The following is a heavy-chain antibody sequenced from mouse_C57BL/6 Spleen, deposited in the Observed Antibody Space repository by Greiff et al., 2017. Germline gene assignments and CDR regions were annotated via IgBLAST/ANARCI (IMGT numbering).Heavy chain of an antibody. CDR2: IRNKANGYTT. Sequence: VQLKESGGGLVQPGGSLSLSCAASGFTFTDYYMSWVRQPPGKALEWLGFIRNKANGYTTEYSASVKGRFTISRDNSQSILYLPMNALRAEDSATYDCARSYDGQFAYWGQGTLVTVSA. CDR1: GFTFTDYY. D-gene: IGHD2-3*01. V-gene: IGHV7-3*01. CDR3: ARSYDGQFAY. J-gene: IGHJ3*01.